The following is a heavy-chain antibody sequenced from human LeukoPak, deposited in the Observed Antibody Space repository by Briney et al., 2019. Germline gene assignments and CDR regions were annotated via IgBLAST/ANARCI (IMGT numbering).Heavy chain of an antibody. J-gene: IGHJ4*02. CDR1: GFSFSSYA. CDR3: AKDWAPSFSFHDCGNYVQGGFDY. CDR2: ISGSGGST. D-gene: IGHD4-11*01. Sequence: GGSLRLSCAASGFSFSSYAMSWVRQAPGKGLEWVSAISGSGGSTYYADSVKGRFTISRDNSKNTLYLQMNRLTADNTAVNYCAKDWAPSFSFHDCGNYVQGGFDYWGQGTLVTVSS. V-gene: IGHV3-23*01.